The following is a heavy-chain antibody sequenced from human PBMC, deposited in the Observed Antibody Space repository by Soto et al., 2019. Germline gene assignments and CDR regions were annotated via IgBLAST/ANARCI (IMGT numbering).Heavy chain of an antibody. D-gene: IGHD2-15*01. CDR1: GGSISSSSYY. J-gene: IGHJ4*02. V-gene: IGHV4-39*01. Sequence: QLQLQESGPGLVKPSETLSLTCTVSGGSISSSSYYWGWIRQPPGKGLEWIGSIYYSGSTYYNPSLKSRVPISVDTYKNQFSLKLSSVTAADTAVYYCASYHCSGGSCTFDYWGQGTLVTVSS. CDR2: IYYSGST. CDR3: ASYHCSGGSCTFDY.